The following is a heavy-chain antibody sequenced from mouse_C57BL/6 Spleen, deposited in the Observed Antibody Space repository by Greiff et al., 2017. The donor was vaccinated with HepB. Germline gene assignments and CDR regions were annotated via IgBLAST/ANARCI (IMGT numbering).Heavy chain of an antibody. CDR2: ISDGGSYT. V-gene: IGHV5-4*03. D-gene: IGHD2-5*01. CDR1: GFTFSSYA. Sequence: EVKLVESGGGLVKPGGSLKLSCAASGFTFSSYAMSWVRQTPEKRLEWVATISDGGSYTYYPDNVKGRFTISRDNAKNNLYLQMSHLKSEDTAMYYCARAYYSNRWFAYWGQGTLVTVSA. CDR3: ARAYYSNRWFAY. J-gene: IGHJ3*01.